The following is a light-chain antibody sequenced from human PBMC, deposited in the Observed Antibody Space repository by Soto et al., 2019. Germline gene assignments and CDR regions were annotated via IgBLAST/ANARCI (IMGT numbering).Light chain of an antibody. CDR2: KVS. CDR1: QSINTF. V-gene: IGKV1-39*01. J-gene: IGKJ2*01. CDR3: QHGDRTPYT. Sequence: DIQMTQSPSSLSASVGDRVTITCRASQSINTFLNWYQQKPGKAPNLLIYKVSNLQSGVPSRFSGSGSGTDFTLTISSLQPEDFATYFCQHGDRTPYTFGQGTTLEIK.